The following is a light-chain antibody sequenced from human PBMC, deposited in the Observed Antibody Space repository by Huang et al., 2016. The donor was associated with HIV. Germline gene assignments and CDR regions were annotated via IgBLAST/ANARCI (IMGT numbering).Light chain of an antibody. Sequence: DFQMTQSPSSLSASVGDRVTITCRSSQDISSHLNWYQQKSGKAPKLLIHDASKLQNGVPSRFRAYGSGTHFTLTINTLQPEDFATYYCQQSYDSHIFTFGPGTKVDVK. CDR2: DAS. V-gene: IGKV1-39*01. J-gene: IGKJ3*01. CDR3: QQSYDSHIFT. CDR1: QDISSH.